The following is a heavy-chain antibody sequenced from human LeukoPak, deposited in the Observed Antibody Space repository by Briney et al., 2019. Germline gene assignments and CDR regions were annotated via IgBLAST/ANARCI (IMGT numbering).Heavy chain of an antibody. Sequence: SQTLSLTCTVSGDSVSSGGYYWSWIRQHPVKGLEWLGYIYSSGSTFYNPSLKSRLALSKDTSKNRFSLNLSSVTAADTAVYYCARGYGSNSYSPGFDPWGQGTLVTVSS. CDR2: IYSSGST. CDR3: ARGYGSNSYSPGFDP. V-gene: IGHV4-31*03. J-gene: IGHJ5*02. D-gene: IGHD2-2*01. CDR1: GDSVSSGGYY.